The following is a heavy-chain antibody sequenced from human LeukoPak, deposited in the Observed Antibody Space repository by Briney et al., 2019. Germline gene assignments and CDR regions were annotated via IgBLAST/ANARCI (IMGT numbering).Heavy chain of an antibody. CDR1: GGSISSYY. CDR2: IYYSGST. D-gene: IGHD3-9*01. V-gene: IGHV4-59*01. CDR3: ARERAGTTIFPQGEYYYMDV. J-gene: IGHJ6*03. Sequence: SETLSLTCTVSGGSISSYYWSWIRQPPGRGLEWIGYIYYSGSTNYNPSLKSRVTISVDTSKNQFSLKLSSVTAADTAVYYCARERAGTTIFPQGEYYYMDVWGKGTTVTISS.